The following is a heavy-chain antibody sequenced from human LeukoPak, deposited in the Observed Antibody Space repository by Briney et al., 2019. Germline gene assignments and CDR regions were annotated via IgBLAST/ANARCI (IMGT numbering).Heavy chain of an antibody. CDR1: GGTFSSYA. CDR3: ARETMRYCSSTSCYKGEFDY. Sequence: SVKVSCKASGGTFSSYAISWVRQAPGQGLEWMGGIIPIFGTADYAQKFQGRVTITADESTSTAYMELSSLRSEDTAVYYCARETMRYCSSTSCYKGEFDYWGQGTLVTVSS. V-gene: IGHV1-69*13. D-gene: IGHD2-2*02. J-gene: IGHJ4*02. CDR2: IIPIFGTA.